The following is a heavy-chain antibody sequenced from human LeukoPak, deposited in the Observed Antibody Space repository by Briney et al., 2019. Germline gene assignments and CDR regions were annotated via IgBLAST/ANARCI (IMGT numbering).Heavy chain of an antibody. Sequence: ASVKVSCKASGYTFTSYGISWVRQASGQGLEWMGWISAYNGNTNYAQKLQGRVTMTTDTSTSTAYMELRSLRSDDTAVYYCARVWSNSPYGSGSYYKGTHYFDYWGQGTLVTVSS. CDR1: GYTFTSYG. J-gene: IGHJ4*02. CDR2: ISAYNGNT. D-gene: IGHD3-10*01. CDR3: ARVWSNSPYGSGSYYKGTHYFDY. V-gene: IGHV1-18*01.